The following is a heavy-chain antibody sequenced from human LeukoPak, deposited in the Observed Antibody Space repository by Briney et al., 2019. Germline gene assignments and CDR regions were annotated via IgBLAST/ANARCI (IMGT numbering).Heavy chain of an antibody. V-gene: IGHV3-23*01. Sequence: GGSLRLSCAASGFTFSNSAMSWVRQAPGKGLEWVSTISGSGRGSNTYYADSLKGRFTISRDNSKNTLYLQMNSLRADDTAVYYSAKEWGVDYGLRYWGQGTLVTVSS. CDR3: AKEWGVDYGLRY. CDR1: GFTFSNSA. D-gene: IGHD4-17*01. CDR2: ISGSGRGSNT. J-gene: IGHJ4*02.